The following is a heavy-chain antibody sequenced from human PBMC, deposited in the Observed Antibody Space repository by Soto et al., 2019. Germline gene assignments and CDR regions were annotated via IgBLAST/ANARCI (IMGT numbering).Heavy chain of an antibody. CDR3: ATRGRGVLIQNWFDP. CDR1: GGSFSDDASSSDWY. D-gene: IGHD3-10*01. J-gene: IGHJ5*02. CDR2: IDRSGRT. Sequence: SETLSLTCAVYGGSFSDDASSSDWYWNWIRQSSGKGLEWIGEIDRSGRTKYNPSLKSRVSISVDTSKNQFSLKLSSVTAADTGVYYCATRGRGVLIQNWFDPWGQGTLVTVSS. V-gene: IGHV4-34*01.